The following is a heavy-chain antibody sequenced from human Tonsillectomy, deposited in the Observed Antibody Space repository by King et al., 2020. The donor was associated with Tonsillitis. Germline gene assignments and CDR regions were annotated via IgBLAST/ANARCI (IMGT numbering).Heavy chain of an antibody. CDR2: INPSGGST. V-gene: IGHV1-46*01. CDR1: GYTFTSYY. Sequence: VQLVESGAEVKKPGASVKVSCKASGYTFTSYYMHWVRQAPGQGLEWIGIINPSGGSTSYAQKFQGRVTMTRDTSTSTVYMELSSLRSEDTAVYYCARGGESGWGCDSYYYGMDVWGQGTTVTVSS. CDR3: ARGGESGWGCDSYYYGMDV. D-gene: IGHD3-22*01. J-gene: IGHJ6*02.